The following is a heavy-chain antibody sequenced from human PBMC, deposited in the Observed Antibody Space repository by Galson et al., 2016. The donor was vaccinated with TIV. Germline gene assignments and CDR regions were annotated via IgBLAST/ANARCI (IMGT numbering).Heavy chain of an antibody. CDR2: ISDAGNT. V-gene: IGHV3-66*02. CDR3: ARDRVIDAYYYYYYYGLDV. D-gene: IGHD2-21*01. Sequence: CAASGLAVGSNYMTWVRQAPGKGLEWVSLISDAGNTYYSESVRGRFTISRDNSRNTLYLQMRGLRAEDTAVYYCARDRVIDAYYYYYYYGLDVWGQGTTVTVSS. J-gene: IGHJ6*02. CDR1: GLAVGSNY.